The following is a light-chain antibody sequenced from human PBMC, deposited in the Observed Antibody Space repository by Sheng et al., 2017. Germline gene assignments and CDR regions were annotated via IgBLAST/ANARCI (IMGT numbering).Light chain of an antibody. Sequence: QSALTQPASVSGSPGQSITISCTGASTDVRDHNFVSWYQQYPGEAPKLMIYDTLNRPSGVSHRFSGSKSGNTASLTISGLQAADEADYYCSSFTNGTLSFGGGTKVTVL. V-gene: IGLV2-14*03. CDR1: STDVRDHNF. CDR3: SSFTNGTLS. J-gene: IGLJ2*01. CDR2: DTL.